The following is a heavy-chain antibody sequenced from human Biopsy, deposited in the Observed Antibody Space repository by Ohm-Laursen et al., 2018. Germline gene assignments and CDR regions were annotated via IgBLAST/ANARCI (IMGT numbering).Heavy chain of an antibody. CDR1: GYSISSDYR. V-gene: IGHV4-38-2*01. Sequence: PSDTLSLTWAVSGYSISSDYRWGWIRQAPGKTLEWLGNIFKDGNTHYNPSLRSRLIISIDTSKNQFSLMMTSVSGADTAVYFCARVGSGWAPFDKWGPGTLVTVSS. CDR3: ARVGSGWAPFDK. D-gene: IGHD6-19*01. CDR2: IFKDGNT. J-gene: IGHJ4*02.